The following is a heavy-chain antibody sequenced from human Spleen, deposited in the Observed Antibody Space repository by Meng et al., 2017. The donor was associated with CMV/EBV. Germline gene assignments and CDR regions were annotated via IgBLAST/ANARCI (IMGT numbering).Heavy chain of an antibody. V-gene: IGHV3-7*01. D-gene: IGHD6-19*01. CDR1: GFTFSDYY. J-gene: IGHJ6*02. Sequence: GESLKISCAASGFTFSDYYMSWVRQAPGKGLEWVANIKQDGSDKYYVDSVKGRFTISRDNARNSLYLQMNSLRAEDTAVYYCARVDGYSSGWSGDYYYYGMDVWGQGTTVTVSS. CDR3: ARVDGYSSGWSGDYYYYGMDV. CDR2: IKQDGSDK.